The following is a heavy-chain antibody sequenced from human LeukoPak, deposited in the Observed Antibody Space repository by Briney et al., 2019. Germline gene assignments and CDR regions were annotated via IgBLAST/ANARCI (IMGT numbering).Heavy chain of an antibody. CDR1: GFTFSSYN. V-gene: IGHV3-48*02. Sequence: GGPLRLSCAASGFTFSSYNMNWVRQAPGKGLEWVSYISSSRSTIYYADSVKGRFTISRDNDKNSLYLQMNSLRDEDTAVYYCARTREYIDYWGQGTLVTVSS. CDR2: ISSSRSTI. D-gene: IGHD1-26*01. J-gene: IGHJ4*02. CDR3: ARTREYIDY.